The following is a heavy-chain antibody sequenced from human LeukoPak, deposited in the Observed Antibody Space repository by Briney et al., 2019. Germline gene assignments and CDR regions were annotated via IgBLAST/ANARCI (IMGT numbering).Heavy chain of an antibody. CDR2: IYYSGST. CDR1: GGSISSSSYY. D-gene: IGHD1-26*01. J-gene: IGHJ4*02. CDR3: AARALLLSY. Sequence: SETLSLTCTVSGGSISSSSYYWGWIRQPPGKGLEWIGSIYYSGSTYYNPSLKSRVTISVDTSKNQFSLKLSSVTAADTAVYYCAARALLLSYWGQGTLVTVSS. V-gene: IGHV4-39*07.